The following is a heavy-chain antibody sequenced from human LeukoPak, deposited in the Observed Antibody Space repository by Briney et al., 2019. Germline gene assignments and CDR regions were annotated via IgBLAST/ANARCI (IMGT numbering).Heavy chain of an antibody. CDR2: MNPNSGNT. Sequence: GASVKVSCKASGYTFTSYDINWVRQATGQGLGWMGWMNPNSGNTGYAQKFQGRVTITRNTSISTAYMELSSLRSEDTAVYYCARVNSGWDYYFDYWGQGTLVTVSS. CDR1: GYTFTSYD. J-gene: IGHJ4*02. V-gene: IGHV1-8*03. D-gene: IGHD6-19*01. CDR3: ARVNSGWDYYFDY.